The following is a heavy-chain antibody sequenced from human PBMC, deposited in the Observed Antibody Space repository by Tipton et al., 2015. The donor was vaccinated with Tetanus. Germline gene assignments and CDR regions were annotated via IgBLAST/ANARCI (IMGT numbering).Heavy chain of an antibody. J-gene: IGHJ4*02. Sequence: SLRLSCAASGFTFSDYTMAWVRQAPGEGLEWVSTISGGGHNTHYADSVQGRFTISRDNSKNTMYLQMNSLRAEDTAVYYCTKDVGIVLFDYWGQGTQVVVSS. CDR1: GFTFSDYT. V-gene: IGHV3-23*01. CDR2: ISGGGHNT. CDR3: TKDVGIVLFDY. D-gene: IGHD2-8*01.